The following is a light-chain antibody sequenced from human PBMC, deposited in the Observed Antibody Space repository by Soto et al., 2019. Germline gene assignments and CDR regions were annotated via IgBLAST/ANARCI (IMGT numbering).Light chain of an antibody. Sequence: EIVLTQSPGTLSLSPGERATLSCRATQTDSSSLAWYQQKPGQAPTLLIYCAAIRATGILARFSGSGSGTEYTLTISSLQSEDYAVNYCQQHYNRPKWTFGQGTKVDIK. V-gene: IGKV3-15*01. CDR3: QQHYNRPKWT. J-gene: IGKJ1*01. CDR2: CAA. CDR1: QTDSSS.